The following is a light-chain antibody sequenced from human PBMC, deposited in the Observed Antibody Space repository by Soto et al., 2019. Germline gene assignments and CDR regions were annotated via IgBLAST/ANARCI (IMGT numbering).Light chain of an antibody. Sequence: QAVVTQPPSASASLGASVTLTCTLSSGYNNYTVDWFPQRPGKGPRFVMRVGTGGIVGSKGDGSHDRFSVLGSGLNRYVTIKNIQEEDESDDHGGADHGSGSNIVYVVFGGGTKLTVL. V-gene: IGLV9-49*01. CDR2: VGTGGIVG. J-gene: IGLJ2*01. CDR3: GADHGSGSNIVYVV. CDR1: SGYNNYT.